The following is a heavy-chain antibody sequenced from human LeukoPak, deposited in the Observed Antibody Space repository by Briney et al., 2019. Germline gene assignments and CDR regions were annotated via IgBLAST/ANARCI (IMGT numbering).Heavy chain of an antibody. CDR2: IWNDGSYK. D-gene: IGHD6-13*01. Sequence: GGSLRLSCAASGFTFTTYGMHWVRQAPGKGLEWVAVIWNDGSYKHYADSVKGRFTISRDDSKNTIYLQMDSLRAEDTAVYYCARDLWQQMIQGYDYWGQGTLVTVSS. J-gene: IGHJ4*02. V-gene: IGHV3-33*01. CDR3: ARDLWQQMIQGYDY. CDR1: GFTFTTYG.